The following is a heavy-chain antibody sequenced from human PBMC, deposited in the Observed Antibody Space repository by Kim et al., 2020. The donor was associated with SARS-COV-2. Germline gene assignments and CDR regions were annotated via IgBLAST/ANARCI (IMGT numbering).Heavy chain of an antibody. Sequence: GGSLRLSCAASGFTFSDYYMSWIRQAPGKGLERVSYISSSGSTIYYADSVKGRFTISRDNAKNSLYLQMNSLRAEDTAVYYCARGVSYGYWRSGVFTWDQGTLVTVSS. CDR1: GFTFSDYY. D-gene: IGHD5-18*01. CDR3: ARGVSYGYWRSGVFT. J-gene: IGHJ5*02. CDR2: ISSSGSTI. V-gene: IGHV3-11*04.